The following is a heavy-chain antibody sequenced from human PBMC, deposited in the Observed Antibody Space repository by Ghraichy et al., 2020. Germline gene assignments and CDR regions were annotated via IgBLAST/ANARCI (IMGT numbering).Heavy chain of an antibody. V-gene: IGHV1-18*01. Sequence: ASVKVSCKASGYTFTSYGISWVRQAPGQGLEWMGWISACNGNTNYAQKLQGRVTMTTDTSTSTAYMELRSLRSDDTAVYYCARRGKWDYYYYMDVWGKGTTVTVSS. CDR1: GYTFTSYG. CDR3: ARRGKWDYYYYMDV. D-gene: IGHD2-8*01. CDR2: ISACNGNT. J-gene: IGHJ6*03.